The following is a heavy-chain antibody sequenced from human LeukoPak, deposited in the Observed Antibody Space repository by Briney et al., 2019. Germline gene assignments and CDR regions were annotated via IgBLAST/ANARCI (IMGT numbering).Heavy chain of an antibody. CDR3: ARDLVTTNLYGMDV. CDR1: GGTFSSYA. Sequence: ASVKVSCKASGGTFSSYAISWVRQAPGQGLEWMGGIIPFFGTTNYAQKFQGRVTITADESTSTAYMELSSLRSEDTAVYYCARDLVTTNLYGMDVWGQGTTVTVSS. J-gene: IGHJ6*02. V-gene: IGHV1-69*13. CDR2: IIPFFGTT. D-gene: IGHD4-11*01.